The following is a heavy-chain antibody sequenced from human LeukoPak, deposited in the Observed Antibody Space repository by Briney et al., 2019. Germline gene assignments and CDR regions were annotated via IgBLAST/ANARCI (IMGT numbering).Heavy chain of an antibody. CDR1: GGSFSGYY. Sequence: SETLSLTCAVYGGSFSGYYWSWLRQPPGKGLEWIGEINHSGSTNYNPSLKSRVTISVDTSKNQFSLKLSSVTAVDTAVYFCARSGWGYSYGSYFDYWGQGTLVAVSS. V-gene: IGHV4-34*01. D-gene: IGHD5-18*01. J-gene: IGHJ4*02. CDR2: INHSGST. CDR3: ARSGWGYSYGSYFDY.